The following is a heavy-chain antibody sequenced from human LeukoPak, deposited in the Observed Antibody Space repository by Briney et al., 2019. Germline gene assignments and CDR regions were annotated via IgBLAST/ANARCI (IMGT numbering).Heavy chain of an antibody. CDR1: GYALTELS. Sequence: ASVKVSCKVSGYALTELSMHWVRQAPGKGLEWMGGFDPEDGETIYAQKFQGRVTMTEDTSTDTAYMELSSLRSEDTAVYYCATGHSSSWTRFDYWGQGTLVTVSS. D-gene: IGHD6-13*01. V-gene: IGHV1-24*01. CDR3: ATGHSSSWTRFDY. CDR2: FDPEDGET. J-gene: IGHJ4*02.